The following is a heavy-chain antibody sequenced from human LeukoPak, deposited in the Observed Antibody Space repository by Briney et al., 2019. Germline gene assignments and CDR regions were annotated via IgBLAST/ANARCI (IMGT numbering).Heavy chain of an antibody. CDR3: ASGPSPYGSDY. CDR2: ISWNGGSR. J-gene: IGHJ4*02. Sequence: RTGGSLRLSCVASGFKFDNYVMNWVRQAPGKGLEWVSGISWNGGSRSSADSMKGRFTISRDNAKNTLYLQMNSLRAEDTAVYYCASGPSPYGSDYWGQGTLVTVSS. D-gene: IGHD3-10*01. V-gene: IGHV3-20*04. CDR1: GFKFDNYV.